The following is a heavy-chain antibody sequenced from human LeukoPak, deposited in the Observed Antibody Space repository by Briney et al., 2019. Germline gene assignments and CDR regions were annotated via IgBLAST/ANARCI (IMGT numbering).Heavy chain of an antibody. V-gene: IGHV4-4*07. D-gene: IGHD3-9*01. CDR3: AREGRRYYDILTGYYAAGYFDY. CDR2: IYTSGST. Sequence: SGTLSLTCTVSGGSISSYYWSWIRQPAGKGLEWIGRIYTSGSTNYNPSLKSRVTMSVDTSKNQFSLKLSSVTAADTAVYYCAREGRRYYDILTGYYAAGYFDYWGQGTLVTVSS. CDR1: GGSISSYY. J-gene: IGHJ4*02.